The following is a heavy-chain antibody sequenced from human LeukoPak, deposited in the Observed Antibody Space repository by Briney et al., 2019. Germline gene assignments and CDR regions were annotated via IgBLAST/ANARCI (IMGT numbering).Heavy chain of an antibody. D-gene: IGHD6-19*01. CDR1: GFTFSSYS. J-gene: IGHJ4*02. CDR2: ISSSSSYI. CDR3: ARSQLAGYSSGHSSVRPYYFDY. V-gene: IGHV3-21*01. Sequence: GGSLRLSCAASGFTFSSYSMNWVRQAPGKGLEWVSSISSSSSYIYYADSVKGRFTISRDNAKNSLYLQMNSLRAEDTAVYYCARSQLAGYSSGHSSVRPYYFDYWGQGTLVTVSS.